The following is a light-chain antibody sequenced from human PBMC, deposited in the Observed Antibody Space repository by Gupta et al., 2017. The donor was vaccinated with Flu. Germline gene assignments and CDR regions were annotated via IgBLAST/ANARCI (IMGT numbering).Light chain of an antibody. CDR3: GSYTSSSTWV. Sequence: QSALTQPASVSGSPGQSITISCTGTSSDVGAYNFVSWFQQHPGKTPRFMIYEVSNRPSGVSARFSGSKSGNTASLTIFGLQTEDEADYYCGSYTSSSTWVFGGGTRLTVL. CDR1: SSDVGAYNF. J-gene: IGLJ3*02. V-gene: IGLV2-14*01. CDR2: EVS.